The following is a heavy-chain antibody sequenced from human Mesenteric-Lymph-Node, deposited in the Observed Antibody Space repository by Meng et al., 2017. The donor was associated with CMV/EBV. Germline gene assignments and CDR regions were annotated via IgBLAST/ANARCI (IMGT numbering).Heavy chain of an antibody. Sequence: KVTCKAAGGVFRNFAITWVRQAPGQGLEWMGAIIPISGIVRYAQEVEGRVTITADESTSTAYMELSSLRSEDTAVYYCARGGNYFDYWGQGTLVTVSS. V-gene: IGHV1-69*01. J-gene: IGHJ4*02. D-gene: IGHD1-1*01. CDR1: GGVFRNFA. CDR2: IIPISGIV. CDR3: ARGGNYFDY.